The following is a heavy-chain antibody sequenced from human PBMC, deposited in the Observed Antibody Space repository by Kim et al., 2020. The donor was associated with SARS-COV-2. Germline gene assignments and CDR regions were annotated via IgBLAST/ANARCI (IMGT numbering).Heavy chain of an antibody. Sequence: SETLSLTCGVSGGSISSSPYYWGWIRQPPGKGLEWIGSLYHTGTTYYNSSLKSRVIISVDTSKNQFSLSLTSVTAADTAVYYCARESSDRAYEIWDQGT. CDR3: ARESSDRAYEI. V-gene: IGHV4-39*07. CDR1: GGSISSSPYY. CDR2: LYHTGTT. J-gene: IGHJ3*02.